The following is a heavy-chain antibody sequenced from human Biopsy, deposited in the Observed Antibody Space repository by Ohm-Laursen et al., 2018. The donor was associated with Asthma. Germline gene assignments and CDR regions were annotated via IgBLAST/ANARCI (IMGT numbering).Heavy chain of an antibody. D-gene: IGHD4-23*01. J-gene: IGHJ3*02. Sequence: SLRLSCSASGFTVSTNGMSWVRQPPGKGLEWVSVIYSGGGTYYADSVQGRVTISRDNSKNTLSLQMNSLRAEDKAVYYCARAYGGSFFSGAFDIWGQGTMVTVSS. CDR1: GFTVSTNG. V-gene: IGHV3-53*01. CDR2: IYSGGGT. CDR3: ARAYGGSFFSGAFDI.